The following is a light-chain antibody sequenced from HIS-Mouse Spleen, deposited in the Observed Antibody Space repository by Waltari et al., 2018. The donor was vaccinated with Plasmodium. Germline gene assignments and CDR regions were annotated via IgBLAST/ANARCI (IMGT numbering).Light chain of an antibody. CDR2: EDS. CDR1: ALPKKY. J-gene: IGLJ3*02. Sequence: SYELTQPPSVSVSPGQTARITCSGDALPKKYAYWYQKKSGQAPVLVIYEDSKRPSGIPERFSGSSSGTMATLTISGAQVEDVADYYCYSTDSSGNHRVFGGGTKLTVL. V-gene: IGLV3-10*01. CDR3: YSTDSSGNHRV.